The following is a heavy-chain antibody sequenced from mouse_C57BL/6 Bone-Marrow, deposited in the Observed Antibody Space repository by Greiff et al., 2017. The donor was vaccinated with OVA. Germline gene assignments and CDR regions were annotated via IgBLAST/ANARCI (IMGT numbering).Heavy chain of an antibody. CDR2: IYPGDGDT. J-gene: IGHJ2*01. CDR1: GYAFSSSW. V-gene: IGHV1-82*01. D-gene: IGHD2-3*01. Sequence: QVQLQQSGPELVKPGASVKISCKASGYAFSSSWMNWVKQRPGKGLEWIGRIYPGDGDTNYNGKFKGKATLTADKSSSTAYMQLSSLTSEDSAVYFCAREGWLLPYFDDWGQGTTLTVSS. CDR3: AREGWLLPYFDD.